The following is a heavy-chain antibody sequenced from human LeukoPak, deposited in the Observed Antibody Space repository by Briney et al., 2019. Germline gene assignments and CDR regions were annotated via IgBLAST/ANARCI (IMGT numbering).Heavy chain of an antibody. CDR1: GFTFSSCW. CDR3: ASVVGGYYPPVEGFDI. V-gene: IGHV3-74*01. Sequence: GGSLRLACAASGFTFSSCWMHWVRQAPGKGLVWVSRINSDGSTTNYADSVKGRFTISRDNAKNTLYLQMNSLRAEDTAVYFCASVVGGYYPPVEGFDIWGQGTMVTVSS. J-gene: IGHJ3*02. D-gene: IGHD3-3*01. CDR2: INSDGSTT.